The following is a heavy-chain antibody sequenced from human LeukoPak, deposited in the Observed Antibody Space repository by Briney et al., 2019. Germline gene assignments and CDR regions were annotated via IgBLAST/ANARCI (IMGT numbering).Heavy chain of an antibody. J-gene: IGHJ4*02. CDR1: GGSFSGYY. V-gene: IGHV4-34*01. D-gene: IGHD3-22*01. CDR3: ATTRGADYYDSSGYYLYFDY. CDR2: INHSGST. Sequence: SETLSLSCAVYGGSFSGYYWSWIRQPPGKGLEWIGEINHSGSTNYNPSLKSRVTISVDTSKNQFSLKLSSVTAADTAVYYCATTRGADYYDSSGYYLYFDYWGQGTLVTVSS.